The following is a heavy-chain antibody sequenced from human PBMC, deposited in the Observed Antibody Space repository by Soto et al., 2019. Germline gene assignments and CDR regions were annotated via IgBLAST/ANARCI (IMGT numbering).Heavy chain of an antibody. Sequence: SETLSLTCTVSGGSIDRDDYYWTWIRQPPGKGLEWIGYIYSSGRTSYNPSLESRLTISIDTSKNQFSLHLNSVSAADTAVYFCARDRGSSPDFFDYWGQGTLVTVSS. CDR1: GGSIDRDDYY. J-gene: IGHJ4*02. CDR3: ARDRGSSPDFFDY. D-gene: IGHD6-6*01. V-gene: IGHV4-30-4*01. CDR2: IYSSGRT.